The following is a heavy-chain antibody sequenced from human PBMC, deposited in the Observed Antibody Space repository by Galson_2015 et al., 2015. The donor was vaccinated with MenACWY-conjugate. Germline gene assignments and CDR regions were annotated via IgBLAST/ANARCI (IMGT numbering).Heavy chain of an antibody. J-gene: IGHJ6*02. CDR2: ISGSGRST. CDR3: AKDIRGRQDLHYYGMDV. CDR1: GFTFSSCA. D-gene: IGHD3-3*02. Sequence: SLRLSCAASGFTFSSCAMSWVRQAPGKGLEWVSTISGSGRSTYFADSVKGRFTISRDNSKNTLYLQMNSLIAEDTAVYYCAKDIRGRQDLHYYGMDVWGQGTTVTVSS. V-gene: IGHV3-23*01.